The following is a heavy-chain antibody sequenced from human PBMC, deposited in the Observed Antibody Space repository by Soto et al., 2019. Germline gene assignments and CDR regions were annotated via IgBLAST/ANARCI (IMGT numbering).Heavy chain of an antibody. CDR3: ARGKGFTMVRGVIRAVYYYYGMDV. Sequence: QVQLVQSGAEVKKPGSSVKVSCKASGGTFSSYAISWVRQAPGQGLEWMGGIIPIFGTANYAQKCQGRVTITADESTSTAYMELSSLRSEDTAVYYCARGKGFTMVRGVIRAVYYYYGMDVWGQGTTVTVSS. CDR1: GGTFSSYA. V-gene: IGHV1-69*01. D-gene: IGHD3-10*01. J-gene: IGHJ6*02. CDR2: IIPIFGTA.